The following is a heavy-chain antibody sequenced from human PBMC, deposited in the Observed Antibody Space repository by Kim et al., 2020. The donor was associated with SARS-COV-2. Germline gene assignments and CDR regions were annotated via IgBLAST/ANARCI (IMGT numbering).Heavy chain of an antibody. Sequence: GGSLRLSCAASGFTFSTYGMSWVRLAPGKGLEWVSYISSSTRSIYYTDSVRGRVTISRDNAKNSLYLQMNSLRDEDTAVYYCAREALFCGCRCYHFDYWGQGTPVTVSS. CDR1: GFTFSTYG. CDR3: AREALFCGCRCYHFDY. CDR2: ISSSTRSI. J-gene: IGHJ4*02. D-gene: IGHD2-15*01. V-gene: IGHV3-48*02.